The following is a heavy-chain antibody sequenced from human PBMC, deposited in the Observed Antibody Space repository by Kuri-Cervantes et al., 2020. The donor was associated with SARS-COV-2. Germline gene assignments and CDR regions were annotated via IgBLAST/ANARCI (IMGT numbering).Heavy chain of an antibody. J-gene: IGHJ4*02. CDR2: IYHSGST. CDR3: ARGPGENYFDY. D-gene: IGHD4-17*01. Sequence: SQTLSLTCAVSGYSISSGYYWGWIRQPPGKGLEWIGSIYHSGSTYYNPSLKSRVTISVDTSKNQFSLKLSSVTAADTAVYYCARGPGENYFDYWGQGTLVTSPQ. CDR1: GYSISSGYY. V-gene: IGHV4-38-2*01.